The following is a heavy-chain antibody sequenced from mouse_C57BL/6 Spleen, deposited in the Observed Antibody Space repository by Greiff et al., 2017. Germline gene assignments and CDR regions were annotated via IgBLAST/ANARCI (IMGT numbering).Heavy chain of an antibody. V-gene: IGHV1-52*01. J-gene: IGHJ4*01. D-gene: IGHD1-1*01. CDR3: ARSEDYYGSSPHYYAMDY. CDR2: IDPSDSET. CDR1: GYTFTSYW. Sequence: QVQLQQPGAELVRPGSSVKLSCKASGYTFTSYWMHWVKQRPIQGLEWIGNIDPSDSETHYNQKFKDKATLTVDKSSSTAYMQLSSLTSEDSAVYYCARSEDYYGSSPHYYAMDYWGQGTSVTVSS.